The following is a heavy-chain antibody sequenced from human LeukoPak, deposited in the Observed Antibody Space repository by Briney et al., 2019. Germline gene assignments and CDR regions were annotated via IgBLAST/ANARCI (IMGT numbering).Heavy chain of an antibody. V-gene: IGHV4-4*07. Sequence: SETLSLTCTVSGGSISSYYWSWIRQPAGKGLEWIGRIYPSGSTKYNPSLKSRVTISLDTSKNQFSLKLSSVTAADTAVYYCARGGDFWSGYSRGYYMDVWGKGTTVTVSS. D-gene: IGHD3-3*01. CDR2: IYPSGST. J-gene: IGHJ6*03. CDR3: ARGGDFWSGYSRGYYMDV. CDR1: GGSISSYY.